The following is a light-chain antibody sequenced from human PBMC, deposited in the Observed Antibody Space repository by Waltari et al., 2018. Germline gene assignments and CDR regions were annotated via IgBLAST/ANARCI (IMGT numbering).Light chain of an antibody. CDR3: ASWDGSLAAYV. CDR2: NNS. CDR1: ASNIGSNA. V-gene: IGLV1-44*01. J-gene: IGLJ1*01. Sequence: QSVLTQPPSASGTPGQRVTISCSGGASNIGSNAVNWYQHLPGAAPKLVILNNSQRPSGGSDRFSGSTSGASASLAISGLQSDDEADYYCASWDGSLAAYVFGGGTKVTV.